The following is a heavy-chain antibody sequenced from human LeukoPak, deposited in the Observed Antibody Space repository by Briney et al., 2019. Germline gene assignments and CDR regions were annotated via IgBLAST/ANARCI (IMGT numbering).Heavy chain of an antibody. CDR2: IYYSGDT. V-gene: IGHV4-59*01. CDR3: ARDASGSYYHVCDY. D-gene: IGHD1-26*01. CDR1: GDFISGYS. Sequence: SETLSLTCTVSGDFISGYSWSWIRQPPGGGLEWIGYIYYSGDTAYNPSLKSRVTMSVDTSKKQLSLMLRSVTTADTAVYYCARDASGSYYHVCDYWGQGTLVTVSS. J-gene: IGHJ4*02.